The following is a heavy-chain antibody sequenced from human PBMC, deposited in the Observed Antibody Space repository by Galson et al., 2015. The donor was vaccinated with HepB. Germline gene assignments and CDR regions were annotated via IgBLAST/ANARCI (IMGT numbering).Heavy chain of an antibody. Sequence: SVKVSCKASGYTFTSYYMHWVRQAPGQGLEWMGIINPSGGSTSYAQEFQGRVTMTRDTSTSTVYMELSSLRSEDAAVYYCARDDGVVATGYWGQGTLVTVSS. CDR3: ARDDGVVATGY. V-gene: IGHV1-46*01. J-gene: IGHJ4*02. D-gene: IGHD5-12*01. CDR2: INPSGGST. CDR1: GYTFTSYY.